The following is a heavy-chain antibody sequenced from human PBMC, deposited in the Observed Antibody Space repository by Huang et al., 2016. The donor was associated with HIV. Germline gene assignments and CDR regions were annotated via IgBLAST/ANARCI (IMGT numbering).Heavy chain of an antibody. CDR2: ISPIFGTA. CDR1: GGTFSSLG. D-gene: IGHD6-13*01. CDR3: ARAPIAGGGRDFDEGAEYDY. J-gene: IGHJ4*02. Sequence: QVKLVQSGAEVKKPGSSVKVSCKASGGTFSSLGISWVRQAPGQGLEWMGGISPIFGTAKCAQKFQDRVTITADESTSTTYMEVSSMRSEDTAVYYCARAPIAGGGRDFDEGAEYDYWGQGTLVTVSS. V-gene: IGHV1-69*01.